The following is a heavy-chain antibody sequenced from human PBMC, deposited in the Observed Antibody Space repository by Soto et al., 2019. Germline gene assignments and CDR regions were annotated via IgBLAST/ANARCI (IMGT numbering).Heavy chain of an antibody. CDR2: ISGSGGST. D-gene: IGHD1-1*01. CDR1: GFTFTTYA. J-gene: IGHJ6*02. V-gene: IGHV3-23*01. CDR3: HGPLNQNNRGYYYGLDV. Sequence: EVQLLESGGGLVQPGGSLRLSCAASGFTFTTYAMNWVRQAPGKGLESVSAISGSGGSTYYADSVKGRFTISRDNSKNTLYLPMNSLRAEDTAVYYCHGPLNQNNRGYYYGLDVWGPGPTVTVSS.